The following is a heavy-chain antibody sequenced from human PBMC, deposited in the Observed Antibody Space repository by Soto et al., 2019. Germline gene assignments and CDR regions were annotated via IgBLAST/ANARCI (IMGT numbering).Heavy chain of an antibody. Sequence: QVPLVESGGGLVQPGGSLRLSCVASGFSFSDYYMSWIRQAPGKGLEWVSYISSSSSYTNYADSVKGRFTISRDNAKNSLYLQMNSLRAEDTAVYYCARDMYNWNAIFDYWGQGTLVTVSS. CDR3: ARDMYNWNAIFDY. CDR1: GFSFSDYY. CDR2: ISSSSSYT. V-gene: IGHV3-11*05. D-gene: IGHD1-1*01. J-gene: IGHJ4*02.